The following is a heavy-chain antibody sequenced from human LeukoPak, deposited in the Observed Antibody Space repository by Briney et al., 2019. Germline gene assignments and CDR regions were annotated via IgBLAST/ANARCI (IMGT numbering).Heavy chain of an antibody. CDR3: ARVDTAMVDYYYYYMDV. D-gene: IGHD5-18*01. V-gene: IGHV4-61*02. Sequence: PSETLSLTCTVSGGSISSGSYYWSWIRQPAGKGLEWIGRIYTSGSTNYNPSLKSRVTISVDTSKNQFSLKLSSVTAADTAVYYCARVDTAMVDYYYYYMDVWGKGTTVTVSS. J-gene: IGHJ6*03. CDR1: GGSISSGSYY. CDR2: IYTSGST.